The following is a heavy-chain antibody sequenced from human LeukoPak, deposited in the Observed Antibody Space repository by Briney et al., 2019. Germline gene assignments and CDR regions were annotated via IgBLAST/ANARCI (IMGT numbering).Heavy chain of an antibody. V-gene: IGHV1-18*01. D-gene: IGHD1-26*01. CDR1: GYTFTTYG. J-gene: IGHJ3*02. CDR2: ISAHKGDT. CDR3: ARDGQWELGDAFDI. Sequence: ASLKVSCKTSGYTFTTYGISWLRQAPGQGLEWMGWISAHKGDTEYAQKFQGRVTMTRDTSTSTAYMELRSLRSDDTAVYYCARDGQWELGDAFDIWGQGTMVTVSS.